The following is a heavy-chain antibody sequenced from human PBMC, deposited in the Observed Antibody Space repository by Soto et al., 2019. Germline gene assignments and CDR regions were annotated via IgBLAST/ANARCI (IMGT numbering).Heavy chain of an antibody. CDR2: NSAYNGNT. CDR3: AGEEATVTTIDY. V-gene: IGHV1-18*01. CDR1: GYTFTSYG. Sequence: QVQLVQSGAEVKKPGASVKVSCKASGYTFTSYGITWVRQAPGQGLEWMGWNSAYNGNTNYAQKLQGRVTMITETSTSTAYMELRSLRTDDTAVYYWAGEEATVTTIDYWGQGTLVTVSS. J-gene: IGHJ4*02. D-gene: IGHD4-17*01.